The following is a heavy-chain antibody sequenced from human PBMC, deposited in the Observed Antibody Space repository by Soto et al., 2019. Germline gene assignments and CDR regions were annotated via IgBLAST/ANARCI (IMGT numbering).Heavy chain of an antibody. CDR2: ISYDGSNK. V-gene: IGHV3-30*18. Sequence: GGSLRLSCAASGFTFSSYGMHWVRQAPGKGLEWVAVISYDGSNKYYADSVKGRFTISRDNSKNTLYLQMNSLRAEDTAVYYCAKGRGAYYDSSGSNSENWGQGTLVTVSS. CDR1: GFTFSSYG. CDR3: AKGRGAYYDSSGSNSEN. J-gene: IGHJ4*02. D-gene: IGHD3-22*01.